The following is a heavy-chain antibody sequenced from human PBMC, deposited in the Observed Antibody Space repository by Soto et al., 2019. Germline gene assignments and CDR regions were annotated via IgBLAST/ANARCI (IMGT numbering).Heavy chain of an antibody. V-gene: IGHV3-21*01. Sequence: GGSLRLSCAASGFTFGIYSMNWVRQAPGKGLEWVSSISSSSDYIYYADSVKGRFTISRDNAKNSLYLQMNSLRAEDTAVYYCARSPGRDGYNNFDYWGQGTLVTVSS. CDR2: ISSSSDYI. CDR1: GFTFGIYS. J-gene: IGHJ4*02. D-gene: IGHD5-12*01. CDR3: ARSPGRDGYNNFDY.